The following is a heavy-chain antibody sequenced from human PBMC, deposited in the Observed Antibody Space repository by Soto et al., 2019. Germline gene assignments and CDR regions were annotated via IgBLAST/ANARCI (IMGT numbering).Heavy chain of an antibody. CDR1: GGSISSSSYY. V-gene: IGHV4-39*01. Sequence: SETLSLTCTVSGGSISSSSYYWGWIRQPPGKGLEWIGSIYYSGSTYYNPSLKSRVTISVDTSKNQFSLKLSSVTAADTAVYYCARHGNILGYGDYWYFDLWGRGTLVTVSS. CDR3: ARHGNILGYGDYWYFDL. J-gene: IGHJ2*01. CDR2: IYYSGST. D-gene: IGHD4-17*01.